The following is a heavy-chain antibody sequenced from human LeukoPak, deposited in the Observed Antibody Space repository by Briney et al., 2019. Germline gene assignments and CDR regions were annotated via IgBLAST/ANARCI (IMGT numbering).Heavy chain of an antibody. CDR1: GFTFSSYW. J-gene: IGHJ4*02. Sequence: QPGGSLRLSCAAAGFTFSSYWMHWVRQAPGMGLVWVSRINSDGSSTSYADSVKGRFTISRDNAKNTLYLQMNSLRAEDTAVYYCARDDRYGGHLDYWGQGTLVTVSS. V-gene: IGHV3-74*01. CDR3: ARDDRYGGHLDY. D-gene: IGHD1-26*01. CDR2: INSDGSST.